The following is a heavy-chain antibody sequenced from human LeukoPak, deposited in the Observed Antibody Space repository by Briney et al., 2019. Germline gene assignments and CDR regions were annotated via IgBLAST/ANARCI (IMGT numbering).Heavy chain of an antibody. V-gene: IGHV3-33*01. CDR1: GFSFSNYD. CDR3: ARCGSGCISNSWPLDY. D-gene: IGHD2-2*01. CDR2: IWYDGSKK. Sequence: GRSLRLSCAASGFSFSNYDMHWVRQAPGKGLEWVAVIWYDGSKKNYGDSVEGRVTVSRDNSKNTLYLQMNSLRAEDTAGYFCARCGSGCISNSWPLDYWGQGTLVTVSS. J-gene: IGHJ4*02.